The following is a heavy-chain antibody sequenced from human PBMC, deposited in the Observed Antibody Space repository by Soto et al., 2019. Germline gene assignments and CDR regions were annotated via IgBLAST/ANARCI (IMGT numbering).Heavy chain of an antibody. J-gene: IGHJ4*02. CDR3: ARGRRYSGSYDY. V-gene: IGHV4-34*01. Sequence: QVQLQQWGAGLLKPSETLSLTCAVYGGSFSGYYWSWIRQPPGKGLEWIGEINHSGSTNYNPSLKSRVTISVDTSKNQFSLKLSSVTAADTAVYYCARGRRYSGSYDYWGQGILVTVSS. D-gene: IGHD1-26*01. CDR2: INHSGST. CDR1: GGSFSGYY.